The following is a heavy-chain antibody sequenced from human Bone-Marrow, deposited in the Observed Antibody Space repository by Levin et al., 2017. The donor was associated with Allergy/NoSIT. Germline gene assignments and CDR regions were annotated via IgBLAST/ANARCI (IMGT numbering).Heavy chain of an antibody. J-gene: IGHJ5*02. Sequence: ASVKVSCKASGYTFTGYYMHWVRQAPGQGLEWMGWINPNSGGTNYAQKFQGRVTMTRDTSISTAYMELSRLRSDDTAVYYCARDQSGRGYDWDKKPSAFDPWGQGTLVTVSS. CDR1: GYTFTGYY. CDR2: INPNSGGT. CDR3: ARDQSGRGYDWDKKPSAFDP. V-gene: IGHV1-2*02. D-gene: IGHD3-16*01.